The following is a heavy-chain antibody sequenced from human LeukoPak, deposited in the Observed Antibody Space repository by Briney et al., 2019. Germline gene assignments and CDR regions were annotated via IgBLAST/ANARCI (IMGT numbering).Heavy chain of an antibody. D-gene: IGHD6-13*01. CDR3: ARVGSIAAAGSPDY. CDR1: RFTISSYW. CDR2: ISNSGSHT. J-gene: IGHJ4*02. Sequence: KPGGSLRLSCVGSRFTISSYWMTWVRQAPGRGLEWVSYISNSGSHTSYADSVKGRFTISRDNAKNSLSLQVNSLRADDTAVYYCARVGSIAAAGSPDYWGQGTLVTVSS. V-gene: IGHV3-21*05.